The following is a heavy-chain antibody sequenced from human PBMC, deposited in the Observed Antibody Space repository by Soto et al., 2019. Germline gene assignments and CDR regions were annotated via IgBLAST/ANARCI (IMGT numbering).Heavy chain of an antibody. D-gene: IGHD3-22*01. CDR2: MYHSGNT. V-gene: IGHV4-4*02. J-gene: IGHJ6*02. CDR1: GGSISSDNW. Sequence: SETLSLTCAVSGGSISSDNWWGWVRQPPGRGLEWIGEMYHSGNTNYNPSLKSRVTISVDKSKNQFSMKMTSVTAADTALYYCARVRAYYYDSSGYYGSSYYYYYGMDVSGQGTTVTVSS. CDR3: ARVRAYYYDSSGYYGSSYYYYYGMDV.